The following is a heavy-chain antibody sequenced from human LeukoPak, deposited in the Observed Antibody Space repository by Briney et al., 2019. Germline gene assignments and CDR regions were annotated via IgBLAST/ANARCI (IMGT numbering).Heavy chain of an antibody. J-gene: IGHJ2*01. CDR1: GFTFSDYY. V-gene: IGHV3-11*04. CDR3: ATEQLLNRYFDL. D-gene: IGHD6-6*01. Sequence: TGGSLRLSCVASGFTFSDYYMSWIRQAPGKGLEWVSYISSSGNTIYYADSVKGRFTISRDNAKNSLYLQMNGLRAEDTALYYCATEQLLNRYFDLWGRGTLVTVSS. CDR2: ISSSGNTI.